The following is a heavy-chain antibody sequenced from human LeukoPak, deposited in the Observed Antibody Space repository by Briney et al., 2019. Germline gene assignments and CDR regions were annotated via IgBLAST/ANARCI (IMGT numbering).Heavy chain of an antibody. CDR2: IYPGDSDT. CDR1: GYSFTSYW. D-gene: IGHD6-13*01. Sequence: GESLQISCKGSGYSFTSYWIGWVRQMPGKGLEWMGIIYPGDSDTRYSPSFQGQVTISADKSISTAYLQWSSLKASDTAMYYCARLGLHSSSWPYFDYWGQGTLVTVSS. V-gene: IGHV5-51*01. CDR3: ARLGLHSSSWPYFDY. J-gene: IGHJ4*02.